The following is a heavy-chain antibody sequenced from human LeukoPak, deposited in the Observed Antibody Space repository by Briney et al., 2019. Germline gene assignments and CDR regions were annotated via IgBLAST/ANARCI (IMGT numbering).Heavy chain of an antibody. J-gene: IGHJ4*02. V-gene: IGHV3-23*01. D-gene: IGHD6-13*01. CDR1: GFTFSSYA. CDR3: AKYSSSWEADY. CDR2: ISGSGGST. Sequence: GGSLRLSCAASGFTFSSYAMSWVRQALGQGLEWVSAISGSGGSTYYADSVKGRFTISRDNSKNTLYLQMNSLRAEDTAVYYCAKYSSSWEADYWGQGTLVTVSS.